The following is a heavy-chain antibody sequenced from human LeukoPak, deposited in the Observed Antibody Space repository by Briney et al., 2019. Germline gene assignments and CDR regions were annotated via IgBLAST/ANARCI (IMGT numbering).Heavy chain of an antibody. CDR3: AKRGGYETMAAFDY. Sequence: GGSLRLSCAASGFTFSAYSMSWVRQAPGKGLEWVSAISPGGTDTYYADSVKGRFTISRDNSKNTLFLQMNSLRVEDTAVYYCAKRGGYETMAAFDYWGQGTLVTVSS. CDR2: ISPGGTDT. J-gene: IGHJ4*02. D-gene: IGHD3-10*01. V-gene: IGHV3-23*01. CDR1: GFTFSAYS.